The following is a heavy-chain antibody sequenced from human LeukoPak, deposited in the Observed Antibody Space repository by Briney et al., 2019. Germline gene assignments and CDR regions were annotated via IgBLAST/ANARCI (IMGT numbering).Heavy chain of an antibody. Sequence: PGGSLRLSCAASGFTFSSYGMHWVRQAPGKGLEWVAVLWYDGSNKYYADSVKGRFTISRDNSKNTLYLQMNSLRAEDTAVYYCAMQTYGSGSYYSYYYYMDVWGKGTTVTVSS. CDR3: AMQTYGSGSYYSYYYYMDV. V-gene: IGHV3-33*01. CDR2: LWYDGSNK. J-gene: IGHJ6*03. CDR1: GFTFSSYG. D-gene: IGHD3-10*01.